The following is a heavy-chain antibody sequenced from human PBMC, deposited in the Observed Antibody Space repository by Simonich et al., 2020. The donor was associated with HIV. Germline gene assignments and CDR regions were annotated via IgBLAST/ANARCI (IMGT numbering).Heavy chain of an antibody. V-gene: IGHV3-7*01. D-gene: IGHD1-1*01. CDR1: GFTFSSYW. Sequence: EVQLVESGGGLVQPGGSLRLSCAASGFTFSSYWRSWVRQAPGRGREWVANIKQDGSEKYYVDSVKGRLTISRDNAKNSLYLQMNSLRAEDTAVYYCARDGTGTTPGVDIWGQGTMVTVSS. CDR2: IKQDGSEK. CDR3: ARDGTGTTPGVDI. J-gene: IGHJ3*02.